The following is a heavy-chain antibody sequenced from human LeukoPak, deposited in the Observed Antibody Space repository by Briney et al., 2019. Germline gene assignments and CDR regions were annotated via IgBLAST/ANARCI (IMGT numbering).Heavy chain of an antibody. Sequence: PGGSLRLSCAASGFTFSNYAMTWVRQAPGKGLEWVSTISGSGNLTYFADSVKGRFTISRDNSKNTLYLQMNSLRAEDTAVYYCARGAHKRDDYGGFFDYWGQGTLVTVSS. CDR3: ARGAHKRDDYGGFFDY. V-gene: IGHV3-23*01. D-gene: IGHD4/OR15-4a*01. CDR1: GFTFSNYA. J-gene: IGHJ4*02. CDR2: ISGSGNLT.